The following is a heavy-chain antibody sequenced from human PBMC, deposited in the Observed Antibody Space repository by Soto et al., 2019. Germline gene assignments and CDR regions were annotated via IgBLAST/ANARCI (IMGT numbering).Heavy chain of an antibody. CDR1: GFTFSSYA. CDR3: ARDQGGYSGYDQVYYYYGMDV. J-gene: IGHJ6*02. Sequence: GGSLRLSCAASGFTFSSYAMHWVRQAPGKGLEWVAVISYDGSNKYYADSVKGRFTISRDNAKNSLYLQMNSLRAEDTAVYYCARDQGGYSGYDQVYYYYGMDVWGQGTTVTVSS. V-gene: IGHV3-30-3*01. D-gene: IGHD5-12*01. CDR2: ISYDGSNK.